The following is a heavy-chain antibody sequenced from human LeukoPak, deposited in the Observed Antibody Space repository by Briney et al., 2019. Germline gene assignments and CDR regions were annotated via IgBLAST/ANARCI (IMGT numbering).Heavy chain of an antibody. Sequence: SETLSLTCTVSGGSISSSSYYWGWIRQPPGKGLEWIGSIYYSGSTYYNPSLESRVTISVDTSKNQFSLKLSSVTAADTAVYYCARHSGYCSGGSCYPNWFDPWGQGTLVTVSS. CDR2: IYYSGST. D-gene: IGHD2-15*01. J-gene: IGHJ5*02. CDR3: ARHSGYCSGGSCYPNWFDP. V-gene: IGHV4-39*01. CDR1: GGSISSSSYY.